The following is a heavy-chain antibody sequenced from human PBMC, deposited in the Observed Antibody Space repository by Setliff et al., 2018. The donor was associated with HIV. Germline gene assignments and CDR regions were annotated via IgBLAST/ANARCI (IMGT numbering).Heavy chain of an antibody. CDR2: IKGKTDGGTT. D-gene: IGHD2-21*01. J-gene: IGHJ4*02. CDR1: GFTFSNAW. Sequence: LRLSCETSGFTFSNAWMSWVRQAPGKGLEWVGRIKGKTDGGTTDYAAPVKGRFTISRDDSKNTLYLQMNSLKIEDTAVYYCTTGTRLVDWGQGALVTVYS. V-gene: IGHV3-15*01. CDR3: TTGTRLVD.